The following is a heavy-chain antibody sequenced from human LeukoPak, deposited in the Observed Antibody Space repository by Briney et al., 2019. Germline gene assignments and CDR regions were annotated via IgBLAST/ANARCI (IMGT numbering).Heavy chain of an antibody. J-gene: IGHJ4*02. D-gene: IGHD3-10*01. CDR1: GFTFSSYS. CDR3: ARANYYLDY. CDR2: ISPSSIYI. V-gene: IGHV3-21*01. Sequence: GGSLRLSCAASGFTFSSYSRHWVRQAPGKGLEWVSSISPSSIYIFYADSLKGRFTISRDNAKHSVYLQMNSRRAEDTAVYYCARANYYLDYWGQGTLVTVSS.